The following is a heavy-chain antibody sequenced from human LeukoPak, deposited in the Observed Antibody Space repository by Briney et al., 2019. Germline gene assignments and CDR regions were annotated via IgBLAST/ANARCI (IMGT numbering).Heavy chain of an antibody. CDR2: INPNSGGT. D-gene: IGHD4-17*01. Sequence: ASVKVSCKASGYTFTGYYMHWLRQAPGQGLEWMGRINPNSGGTNYAQKFQGRVTMTRDTSISTAYMELSSLTSEDTAVYFCARSKGDYGISDFWGQGTLVIVSS. CDR1: GYTFTGYY. CDR3: ARSKGDYGISDF. V-gene: IGHV1-2*06. J-gene: IGHJ4*02.